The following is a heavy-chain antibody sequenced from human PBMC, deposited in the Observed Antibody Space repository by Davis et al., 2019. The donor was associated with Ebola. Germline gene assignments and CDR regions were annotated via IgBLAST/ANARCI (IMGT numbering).Heavy chain of an antibody. V-gene: IGHV3-23*01. CDR1: GFTFSSYA. CDR3: AKDRQYQLLWGDNWFDP. Sequence: GESLKISCAASGFTFSSYAMSWVRQAPGKGLEWVSAISGSGGSTYYADSVKGRFTISRDNSKNTLYLQMNSLRAEDTAVYYCAKDRQYQLLWGDNWFDPWGQRTLVTVSS. J-gene: IGHJ5*02. CDR2: ISGSGGST. D-gene: IGHD2-2*01.